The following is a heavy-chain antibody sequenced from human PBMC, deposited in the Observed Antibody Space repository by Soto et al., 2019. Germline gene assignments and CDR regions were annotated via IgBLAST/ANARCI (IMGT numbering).Heavy chain of an antibody. V-gene: IGHV3-15*01. CDR2: IKKQADGGTT. CDR1: GFTFSNAW. D-gene: IGHD6-19*01. CDR3: RTQWLD. J-gene: IGHJ4*02. Sequence: EVQLVESGGGLVKPGGPLRLSCAASGFTFSNAWMSWVRQAPGKGLEWVGLIKKQADGGTTEYAAPLKGRFTISRDDSENTLYLQMSSLQTEDTAVYYCRTQWLDWGQGTLVTVSS.